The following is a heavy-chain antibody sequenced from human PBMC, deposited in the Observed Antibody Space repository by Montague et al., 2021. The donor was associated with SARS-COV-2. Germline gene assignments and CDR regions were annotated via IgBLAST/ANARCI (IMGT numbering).Heavy chain of an antibody. Sequence: SLRLSCAASGFTFSSYYMNWVRRAPGKGLEWVSSISGSSSYIYYADSVKGRFTISRDNAKNSLYLQMNSLRAEDTAAYYCARDLPSFFLGIAVAGPFDPWGQGTLVTVSS. CDR3: ARDLPSFFLGIAVAGPFDP. D-gene: IGHD6-19*01. J-gene: IGHJ5*02. V-gene: IGHV3-21*01. CDR1: GFTFSSYY. CDR2: ISGSSSYI.